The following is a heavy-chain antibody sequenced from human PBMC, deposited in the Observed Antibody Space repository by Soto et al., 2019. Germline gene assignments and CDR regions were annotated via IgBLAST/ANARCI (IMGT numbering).Heavy chain of an antibody. J-gene: IGHJ4*02. CDR1: GFTFSSYA. D-gene: IGHD3-22*01. V-gene: IGHV3-23*01. CDR3: ARPTYYYDSSGPPAY. CDR2: ISGSGGST. Sequence: GGSLRLSCAASGFTFSSYAMSWVRQAPGKGLEWVSAISGSGGSTYYADSVKGRFTISRDNSKNTLYLQMNSLRAEDTAVYYWARPTYYYDSSGPPAYWGQGTLVTVSS.